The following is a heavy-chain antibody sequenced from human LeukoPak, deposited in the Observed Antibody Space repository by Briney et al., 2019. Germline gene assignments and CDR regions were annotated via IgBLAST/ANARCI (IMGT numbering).Heavy chain of an antibody. V-gene: IGHV3-7*01. CDR3: AREPVRGVNY. CDR2: IKQDGNAK. J-gene: IGHJ4*02. CDR1: GFTFSSYW. D-gene: IGHD3-10*01. Sequence: GGSLRLSCAASGFTFSSYWMSWVRQAPGKGLEWVANIKQDGNAKYYLDSVKGRFTVSRDNAKNSLFLQMNSLRAEDTAVYYCAREPVRGVNYWGQGTLVTVSS.